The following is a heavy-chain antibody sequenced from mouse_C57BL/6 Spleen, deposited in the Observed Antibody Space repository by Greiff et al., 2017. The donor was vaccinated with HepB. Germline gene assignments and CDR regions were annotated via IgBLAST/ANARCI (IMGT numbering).Heavy chain of an antibody. J-gene: IGHJ1*03. CDR1: GFTFSDYY. D-gene: IGHD1-1*01. CDR3: ARQYYGSSSWYFDV. CDR2: ISNGGGST. V-gene: IGHV5-12*01. Sequence: EVHLVESGGGLVQPGGSLKLSCAASGFTFSDYYMYWVRQTPEKRLEWVAYISNGGGSTYYPDTVKGRFTISRDNAKNTLYLQMSRLKSEDTAMYYCARQYYGSSSWYFDVWGTGTTVTVSS.